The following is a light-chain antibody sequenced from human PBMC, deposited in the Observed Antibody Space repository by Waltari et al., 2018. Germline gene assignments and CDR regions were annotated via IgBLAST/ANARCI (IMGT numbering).Light chain of an antibody. CDR2: WAS. V-gene: IGKV4-1*01. J-gene: IGKJ1*01. CDR3: QQYNSDDWT. CDR1: QSVLSDSNSRNL. Sequence: DIVMTQSPDSLAVSLGERATINGKSRQSVLSDSNSRNLLAWFQQKPGQPPKLLIYWASTRESGVPDRFSGSGSGTDFTLTISSLQPDDFATYYCQQYNSDDWTFGQGTKVEI.